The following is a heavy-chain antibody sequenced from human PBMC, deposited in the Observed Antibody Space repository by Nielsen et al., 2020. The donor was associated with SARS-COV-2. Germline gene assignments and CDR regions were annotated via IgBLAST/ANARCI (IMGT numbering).Heavy chain of an antibody. D-gene: IGHD6-19*01. V-gene: IGHV3-9*01. Sequence: LSLTCAASGFTFDDYAMHWVRQAPGKGLEWVSGISWNSGSIGYADSVKGRFTISRDNAKNSLYLQMNSLRAEDTAVYYCARDGYSSGWYSFDYYYMDVWGKGTTVTVSS. CDR1: GFTFDDYA. J-gene: IGHJ6*03. CDR2: ISWNSGSI. CDR3: ARDGYSSGWYSFDYYYMDV.